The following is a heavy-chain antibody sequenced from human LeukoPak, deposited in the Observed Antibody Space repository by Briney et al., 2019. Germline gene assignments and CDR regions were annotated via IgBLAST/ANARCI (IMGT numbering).Heavy chain of an antibody. CDR2: ISSSGSTI. CDR1: GFTFSDYY. V-gene: IGHV3-11*01. Sequence: GGSLRLSCAASGFTFSDYYTSRIRQAPGKGLEWVSYISSSGSTIYYADSVRGRFTISRDNAKNSLYLQMNSLRAEDTAVYYCARTRRIAAAGDYDYWGQGTLVTVSS. D-gene: IGHD6-13*01. CDR3: ARTRRIAAAGDYDY. J-gene: IGHJ4*02.